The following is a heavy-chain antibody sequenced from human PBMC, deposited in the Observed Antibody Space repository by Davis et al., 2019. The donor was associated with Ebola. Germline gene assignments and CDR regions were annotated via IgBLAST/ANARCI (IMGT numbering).Heavy chain of an antibody. CDR3: TNRIAVAGTGYYGMDV. V-gene: IGHV3-73*01. J-gene: IGHJ6*02. CDR1: GFTFSGSA. CDR2: IRSKANSYAT. D-gene: IGHD6-19*01. Sequence: GGSLRLSCAASGFTFSGSAMHWVRQASGKGLEWVGRIRSKANSYATAYAASVKGRFTISRDDSKNTAYPQMNSLKTEDTAVYYCTNRIAVAGTGYYGMDVWGQGTTVTVSS.